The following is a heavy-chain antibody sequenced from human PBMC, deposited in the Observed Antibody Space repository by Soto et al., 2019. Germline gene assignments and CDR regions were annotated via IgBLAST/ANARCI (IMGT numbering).Heavy chain of an antibody. D-gene: IGHD2-8*01. CDR3: ARQFKLMGYFDY. Sequence: SVKVSCKASGGTFSSYAISWVRQAPGQGLEWMGGIIPIFGTANYAQKFQGRVTITADESTSTAYMELSSLRSEDTAVYYCARQFKLMGYFDYWGQGTLVTVSS. J-gene: IGHJ4*02. V-gene: IGHV1-69*13. CDR1: GGTFSSYA. CDR2: IIPIFGTA.